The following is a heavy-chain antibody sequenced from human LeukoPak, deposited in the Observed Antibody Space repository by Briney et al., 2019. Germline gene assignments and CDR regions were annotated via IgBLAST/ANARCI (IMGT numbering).Heavy chain of an antibody. Sequence: VASVKVSCKASGYTFTGYYMQWVRQAPGQGLEWMGWISAYNGNTNYARKLQGRVTMTTDTSTSTAYMELRSLRSDDTAVYYCARDSIPYVVVVAATPAFWFDPWGQGTLVTVSS. CDR2: ISAYNGNT. V-gene: IGHV1-18*04. CDR3: ARDSIPYVVVVAATPAFWFDP. J-gene: IGHJ5*02. CDR1: GYTFTGYY. D-gene: IGHD2-15*01.